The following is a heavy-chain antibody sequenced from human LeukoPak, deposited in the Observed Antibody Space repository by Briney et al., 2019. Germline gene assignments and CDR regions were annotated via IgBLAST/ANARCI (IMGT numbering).Heavy chain of an antibody. V-gene: IGHV3-23*01. J-gene: IGHJ3*02. Sequence: GGSLRLSCAASGITFINYAMNWVRQAPGKGLEWVSTISPSGADTYYADSVKGRFTISRDISKNTLYLQLNSPRAEDTAVYYCARAMVRGEAAFDIWGQGAVVTVSS. CDR2: ISPSGADT. CDR3: ARAMVRGEAAFDI. D-gene: IGHD3-10*01. CDR1: GITFINYA.